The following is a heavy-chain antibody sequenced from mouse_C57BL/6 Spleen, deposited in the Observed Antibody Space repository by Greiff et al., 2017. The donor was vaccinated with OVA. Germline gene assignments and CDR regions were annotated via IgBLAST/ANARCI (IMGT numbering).Heavy chain of an antibody. CDR3: ARLGDGNYPAYFDY. J-gene: IGHJ2*01. CDR1: GYAFSSSW. Sequence: QVQLKESGPELVKPGASVKISCKASGYAFSSSWMNWVKQRPGKGLEWIGRIYPGDGDTNYNGKFKGKATLTADKSSSTAYMQLSSLTSEDSAVDFCARLGDGNYPAYFDYWGQGTTLTVSS. D-gene: IGHD2-1*01. V-gene: IGHV1-82*01. CDR2: IYPGDGDT.